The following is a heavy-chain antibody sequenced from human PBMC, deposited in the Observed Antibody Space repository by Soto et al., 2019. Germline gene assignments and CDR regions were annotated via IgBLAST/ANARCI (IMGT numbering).Heavy chain of an antibody. CDR1: GGTFSSYT. V-gene: IGHV1-69*02. D-gene: IGHD2-8*01. CDR2: IIPILGIA. J-gene: IGHJ4*02. Sequence: QVQLVQSGAEVKKPGSSVKVSCKASGGTFSSYTISWVRQAPGQGLEWMGRIIPILGIANYAQKFQGRVTITADKSTSTAYMELSGLRSEDTAVYYCAGMLRSWGKDYWGQGTLVTVSS. CDR3: AGMLRSWGKDY.